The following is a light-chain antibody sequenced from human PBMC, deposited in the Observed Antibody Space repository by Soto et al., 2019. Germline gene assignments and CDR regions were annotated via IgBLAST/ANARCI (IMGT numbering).Light chain of an antibody. CDR2: DTS. CDR3: QQRSKFLWT. J-gene: IGKJ1*01. V-gene: IGKV3-11*01. Sequence: EIVLTQSPATLSLSPGERATLSCRASQSVSSYLAWYQQKPGQAPRLLMYDTSNRATGIPARFSGSASGTDFTLNISSLEPEDFAVYSCQQRSKFLWTFGKGTKVEIK. CDR1: QSVSSY.